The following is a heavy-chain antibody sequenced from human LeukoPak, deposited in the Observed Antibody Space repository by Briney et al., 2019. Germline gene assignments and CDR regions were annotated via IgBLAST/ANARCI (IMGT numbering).Heavy chain of an antibody. CDR3: ARRGAASGAFDI. CDR2: ISNSGGRT. V-gene: IGHV3-23*01. J-gene: IGHJ3*02. D-gene: IGHD6-19*01. Sequence: GGSLRLSCAASGFIFSNSAMNWVRQAPGKGLEWVSSISNSGGRTYYADFVKGRFTTARDNSKNTLYLQMNSLRAEDTAVYYCARRGAASGAFDIWGQGTMVTVSS. CDR1: GFIFSNSA.